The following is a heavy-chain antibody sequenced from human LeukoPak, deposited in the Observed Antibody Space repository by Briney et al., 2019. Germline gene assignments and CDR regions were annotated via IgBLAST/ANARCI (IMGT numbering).Heavy chain of an antibody. D-gene: IGHD1-26*01. CDR1: GFTLSRYS. J-gene: IGHJ3*02. Sequence: GGSLRLSCAASGFTLSRYSMNWVRQAPGKGLELVSYISSSSSTKYYADSVKGRFTISRDNAKKSLYLQMNSLRAEDTAVYYCGRGGSYYNEAFDIWGQGTMVIVSS. CDR2: ISSSSSTK. V-gene: IGHV3-48*01. CDR3: GRGGSYYNEAFDI.